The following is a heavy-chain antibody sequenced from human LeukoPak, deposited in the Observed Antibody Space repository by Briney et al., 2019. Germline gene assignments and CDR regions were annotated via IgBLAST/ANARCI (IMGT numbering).Heavy chain of an antibody. D-gene: IGHD5-12*01. V-gene: IGHV1-18*01. Sequence: ASVKVSCKASGYTFSSYGISWVRQAPGQGLEWMGWISAYNGDTKYVKKFQGRVTMTTDTSTSTAYMEVRGLRSDDTAVYYCAREPTGYSADYWGQGTLVTVSS. J-gene: IGHJ4*02. CDR1: GYTFSSYG. CDR2: ISAYNGDT. CDR3: AREPTGYSADY.